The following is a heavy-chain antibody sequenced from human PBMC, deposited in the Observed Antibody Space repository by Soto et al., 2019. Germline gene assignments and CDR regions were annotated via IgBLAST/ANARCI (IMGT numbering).Heavy chain of an antibody. J-gene: IGHJ5*02. V-gene: IGHV4-4*07. Sequence: QVQLQESGPGLVKPSETLSLTCTVSGDSISSYYWSWIRQPAGKGLEWIGRIYTSGSTNYNPSLKSRVTMSVDTSKNQFSLKLSSVTAADTAVYYCARSLGTTGSFNWFDPWGQLTLVTVSS. CDR3: ARSLGTTGSFNWFDP. CDR1: GDSISSYY. D-gene: IGHD1-1*01. CDR2: IYTSGST.